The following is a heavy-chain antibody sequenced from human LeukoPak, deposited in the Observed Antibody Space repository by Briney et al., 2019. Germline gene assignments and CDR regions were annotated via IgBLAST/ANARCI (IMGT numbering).Heavy chain of an antibody. CDR3: ARVGLKGATTIRSSDY. J-gene: IGHJ4*02. D-gene: IGHD1-26*01. V-gene: IGHV3-7*01. Sequence: GGSLRLSCAASGFTFSSYWMSWVRQAPGRGLEWVAYIKQDGGEKYYVDSVKGRFTISRDNAESSLYLQMNSLRAEDSAVYYCARVGLKGATTIRSSDYWGQGTLVTVSS. CDR1: GFTFSSYW. CDR2: IKQDGGEK.